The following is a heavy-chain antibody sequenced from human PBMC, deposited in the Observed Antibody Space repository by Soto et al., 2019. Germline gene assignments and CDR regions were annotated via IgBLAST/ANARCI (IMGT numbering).Heavy chain of an antibody. CDR3: ARDGAARRKGKGDYWYFEL. CDR2: ISAYNGNT. D-gene: IGHD6-6*01. CDR1: GYTFTSYG. Sequence: QVQLVQSGAEVKKPGASVKVSCKASGYTFTSYGISWVRQAPGQGLEWMGWISAYNGNTNDAQKLQGRDTMTTDTSGSTAYMELRSLGSDVTAVYYCARDGAARRKGKGDYWYFELWGRGTLVTVSS. J-gene: IGHJ2*01. V-gene: IGHV1-18*01.